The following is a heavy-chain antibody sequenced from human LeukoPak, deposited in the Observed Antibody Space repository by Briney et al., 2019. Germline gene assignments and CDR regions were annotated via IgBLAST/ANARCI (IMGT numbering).Heavy chain of an antibody. CDR1: GYTFTSYG. CDR3: ARDYCSSTSCLFDY. D-gene: IGHD2-2*01. CDR2: ISAYNGNT. J-gene: IGHJ4*02. V-gene: IGHV1-18*01. Sequence: ASVKVSCKASGYTFTSYGISWVRQAPGQGLEWMGWISAYNGNTNYAQKFQGRVTMTRDTSISTAYMELSRLRSDDTAVYYCARDYCSSTSCLFDYWGQGTLVTVSS.